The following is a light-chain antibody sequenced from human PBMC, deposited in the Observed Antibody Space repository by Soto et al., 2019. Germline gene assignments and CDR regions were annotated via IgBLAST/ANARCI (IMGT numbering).Light chain of an antibody. CDR1: QSISSTY. V-gene: IGKV3-20*01. CDR2: GAS. CDR3: QQYGSSPIT. J-gene: IGKJ5*01. Sequence: EIVVTQSPGTLSLSPGERATLSCRASQSISSTYLAWYQQKPGQAPRLLIYGASSRATGIPDRFSGSGSGTDFTLTISRLEPEDFALYYCQQYGSSPITFGQGTRLEIK.